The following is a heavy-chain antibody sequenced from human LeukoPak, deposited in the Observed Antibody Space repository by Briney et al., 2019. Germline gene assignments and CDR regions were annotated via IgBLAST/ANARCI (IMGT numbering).Heavy chain of an antibody. CDR2: IYYNGIS. D-gene: IGHD1-1*01. V-gene: IGHV4-59*01. J-gene: IGHJ6*02. CDR3: ARVGGTNYYYYGMDV. CDR1: GGSISGYY. Sequence: ESSETLSLTCTVSGGSISGYYWSWIRQPPGKGLEWIAYIYYNGISNYNPSLKSRVTISVDTSKNQFSLKLSSVTAADTAVYYCARVGGTNYYYYGMDVWGQRTTVTVSS.